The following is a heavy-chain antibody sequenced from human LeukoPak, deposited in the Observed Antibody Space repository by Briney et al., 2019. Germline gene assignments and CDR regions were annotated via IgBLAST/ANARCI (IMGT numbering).Heavy chain of an antibody. CDR1: GYTFSGYY. D-gene: IGHD6-19*01. J-gene: IGHJ4*02. V-gene: IGHV1-18*04. CDR2: ISAYNGNT. CDR3: ARDQRAVAGPPFDY. Sequence: ASVKVSCKASGYTFSGYYILWVRQAPGQGLEWMGWISAYNGNTNYAQKLQGRVTMTTDTSTSTAYMELRSLRSDDTAVYYCARDQRAVAGPPFDYWGQGTLVTVSS.